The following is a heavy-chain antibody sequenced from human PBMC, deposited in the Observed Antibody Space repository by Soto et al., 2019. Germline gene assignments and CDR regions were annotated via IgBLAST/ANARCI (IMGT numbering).Heavy chain of an antibody. CDR3: ARRGNYVDY. J-gene: IGHJ4*02. CDR2: IKRDGSEK. V-gene: IGHV3-7*01. CDR1: GFTFSGFW. Sequence: EVRLVESGGGLVQPGGSLRLSCAASGFTFSGFWMSWVRQAPGKGLEWVANIKRDGSEKYYVDSVRGRLTISRDNAKNSLFLQMNSLRAEDMAVYYCARRGNYVDYWGQGTLVTVSS. D-gene: IGHD3-10*02.